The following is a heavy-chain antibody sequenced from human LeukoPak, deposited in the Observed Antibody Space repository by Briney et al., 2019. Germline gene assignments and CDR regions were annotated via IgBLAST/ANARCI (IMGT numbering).Heavy chain of an antibody. D-gene: IGHD1-1*01. Sequence: ASVKVSCKTSGFLFSAYYMHWVQQAPGKGFRWMGRIDPEDGKSTYAEDFQGRVTLTADMSTDKAYMELSRLTSEDTALYYCTTGRGAYDVFDFWGQGPLVIV. CDR1: GFLFSAYY. J-gene: IGHJ4*02. V-gene: IGHV1-69-2*01. CDR3: TTGRGAYDVFDF. CDR2: IDPEDGKS.